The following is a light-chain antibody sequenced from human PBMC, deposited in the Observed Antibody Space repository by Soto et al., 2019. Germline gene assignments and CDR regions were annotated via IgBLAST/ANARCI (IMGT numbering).Light chain of an antibody. CDR2: GAS. V-gene: IGKV3-20*01. J-gene: IGKJ5*01. CDR3: QQYGSSLI. Sequence: EIVLTQSPGTLSLSPGERATLSCRASQNVASSYIAWFQQKPGQAPRLLIYGASIRATGIPARFSGSGSGTDFTLTISRLEPEDFAVYYCQQYGSSLIFGQGTRLEI. CDR1: QNVASSY.